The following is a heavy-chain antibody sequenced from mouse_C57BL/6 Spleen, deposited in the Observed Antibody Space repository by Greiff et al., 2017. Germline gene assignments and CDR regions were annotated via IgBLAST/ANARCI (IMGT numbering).Heavy chain of an antibody. D-gene: IGHD1-1*02. Sequence: QVQLQQSGAELVKPGASVKLSCKASGYTFTSYWMHWVKQRPGRGLEWIGRIDPNSGGTKYNEKFKSKATLTVDKPSSTAYIQLSSLTSEDSAVYYWARECPYGLYWYVDFWGTGTTVTVSS. V-gene: IGHV1-72*01. CDR1: GYTFTSYW. CDR2: IDPNSGGT. J-gene: IGHJ1*03. CDR3: ARECPYGLYWYVDF.